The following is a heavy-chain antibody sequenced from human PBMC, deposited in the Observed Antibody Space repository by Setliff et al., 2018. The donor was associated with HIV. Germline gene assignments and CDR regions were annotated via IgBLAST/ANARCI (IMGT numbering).Heavy chain of an antibody. Sequence: PSETLSLTCTVSGGSVSSSSYHWVWIRQPPGKRLERIGSIYYTGSPYYNPSLKSRVTIYADTSNNQFSLRLNSVTAADTAMYYCLRARAEWVELHSVPSYFDYWGQGTLVTVSS. J-gene: IGHJ4*02. D-gene: IGHD3-3*01. CDR2: IYYTGSP. CDR1: GGSVSSSSYH. CDR3: LRARAEWVELHSVPSYFDY. V-gene: IGHV4-39*01.